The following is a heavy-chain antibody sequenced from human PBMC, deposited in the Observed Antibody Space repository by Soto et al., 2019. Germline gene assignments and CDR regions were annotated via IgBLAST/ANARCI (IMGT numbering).Heavy chain of an antibody. V-gene: IGHV2-5*02. CDR1: GFSLSTSGVG. Sequence: QITLKESGPTLVKPTQTLTLTCTFSGFSLSTSGVGVGWIRQPPGKALEWLALIYWDDDKRYSPSLKSRLTITKDTSKNQVVLTMTNKDPVDTATYYCALHYCSGGSCYPFDYWGQGTLVTVSS. CDR2: IYWDDDK. J-gene: IGHJ4*02. D-gene: IGHD2-15*01. CDR3: ALHYCSGGSCYPFDY.